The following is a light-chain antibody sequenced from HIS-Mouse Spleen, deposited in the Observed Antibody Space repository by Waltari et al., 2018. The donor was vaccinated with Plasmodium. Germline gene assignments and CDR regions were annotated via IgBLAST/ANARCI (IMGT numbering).Light chain of an antibody. CDR2: QDS. CDR1: KLGDKY. V-gene: IGLV3-1*01. Sequence: SYELTQPPSVSVSPGQTASITCSGDKLGDKYACWYQPKPGQSPVLVIYQDSKRPSGIPERFPGSNSGNTATLTISGTQAMDEADYYCQAWDSSTWVFGGGTKLTVL. J-gene: IGLJ3*02. CDR3: QAWDSSTWV.